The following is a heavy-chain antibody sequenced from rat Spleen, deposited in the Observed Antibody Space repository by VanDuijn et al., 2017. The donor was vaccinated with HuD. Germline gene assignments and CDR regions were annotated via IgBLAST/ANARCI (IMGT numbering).Heavy chain of an antibody. J-gene: IGHJ2*01. CDR1: GFTFSDYG. CDR3: ARLRIPHYFDY. CDR2: IIYDGSSS. V-gene: IGHV5-17*01. D-gene: IGHD2-2*01. Sequence: EVQLVESGGGLAQPGRSLKISCAASGFTFSDYGMAWVRQAPGKGLEWVATIIYDGSSSYYRDSVKGRFTISRDNAKSTLYLQMDSLRSEDTATYYCARLRIPHYFDYWGQGVMVTVSS.